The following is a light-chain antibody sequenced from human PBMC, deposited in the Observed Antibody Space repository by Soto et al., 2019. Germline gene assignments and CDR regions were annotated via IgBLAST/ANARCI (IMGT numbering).Light chain of an antibody. CDR1: SSNIGSNY. CDR3: SSFPVSPVV. V-gene: IGLV2-8*01. CDR2: EVN. J-gene: IGLJ2*01. Sequence: QSVLTQPPSASGTPGQRVTISCSGSSSNIGSNYVSWYQQHPGKVPKLIIYEVNKRPSGVPDRFSGSKSGSTASLTVSGLQAEDEADYYCSSFPVSPVVFGGGTKLTVL.